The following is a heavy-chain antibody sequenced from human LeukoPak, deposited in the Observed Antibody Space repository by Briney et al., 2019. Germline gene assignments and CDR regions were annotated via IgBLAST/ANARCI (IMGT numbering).Heavy chain of an antibody. CDR1: GGSISSSSYY. J-gene: IGHJ6*03. CDR3: ARDRLYSSGWSGYYYYMDV. Sequence: SETLSLICSVSGGSISSSSYYWAWIRQPPGKGLEWIASIYYSGSTYYNPSLRSRVTISVDTSKNQFSLKLSSVTAADTAVYYCARDRLYSSGWSGYYYYMDVWGKGTRSPSP. CDR2: IYYSGST. D-gene: IGHD6-19*01. V-gene: IGHV4-39*07.